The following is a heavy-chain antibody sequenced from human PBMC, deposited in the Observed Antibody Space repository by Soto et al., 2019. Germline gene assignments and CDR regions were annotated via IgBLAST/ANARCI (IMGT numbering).Heavy chain of an antibody. CDR1: GGSISSGDYY. V-gene: IGHV4-30-4*01. CDR2: IYYSGGT. Sequence: PSETLSLTCTVSGGSISSGDYYWSWIRQPPGKGVEWIGYIYYSGGTYHNPSLKSRVTISVDTSKNQFSLKLSSVTAADTAVYYCARDRQXYCGGGSCYSDYYGMDVWGQGTTVTVSS. J-gene: IGHJ6*02. CDR3: ARDRQXYCGGGSCYSDYYGMDV. D-gene: IGHD2-15*01.